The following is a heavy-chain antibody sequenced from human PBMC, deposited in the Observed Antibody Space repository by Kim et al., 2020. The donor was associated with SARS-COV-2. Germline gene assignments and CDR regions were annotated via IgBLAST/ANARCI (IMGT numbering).Heavy chain of an antibody. V-gene: IGHV3-33*05. CDR2: ISYDGSNK. Sequence: GESLRLSCAASGFTFSSYGMHWVRQAPGKGLEWVAVISYDGSNKYYADSVKGRFTISRDNSKNTLYLQMNSLRAEDTAVYYCAREGGYVLLWFENYGMDVWGQGTTVTVSS. D-gene: IGHD3-10*01. J-gene: IGHJ6*02. CDR3: AREGGYVLLWFENYGMDV. CDR1: GFTFSSYG.